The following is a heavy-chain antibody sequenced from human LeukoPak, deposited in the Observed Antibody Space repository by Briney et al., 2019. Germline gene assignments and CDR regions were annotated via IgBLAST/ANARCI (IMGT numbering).Heavy chain of an antibody. CDR3: AKGKRNYDILTGPPSYY. Sequence: GGSLRLSCAASGFTFSSYAMSWVRQAPGKGLEWVSAISGSGGSTYYADSVKGRFTISRDNSKNTLYLQMNSLRAEDTAVYYCAKGKRNYDILTGPPSYYWGQGTLVTVSS. CDR2: ISGSGGST. D-gene: IGHD3-9*01. V-gene: IGHV3-23*01. CDR1: GFTFSSYA. J-gene: IGHJ4*02.